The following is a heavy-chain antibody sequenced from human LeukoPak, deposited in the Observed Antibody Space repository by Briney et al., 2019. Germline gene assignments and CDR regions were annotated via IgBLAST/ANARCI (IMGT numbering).Heavy chain of an antibody. CDR3: AREGWFGELLSYYFDY. CDR2: INPSGGST. Sequence: GASVKVSCKASGYTFTSYYMHWVRQAPGQGLEWMGIINPSGGSTSYAQKFQGRVTMTRDASTSTVYMELSSLRSEGTAVYYCAREGWFGELLSYYFDYWGQGTLVTVSS. D-gene: IGHD3-10*01. CDR1: GYTFTSYY. J-gene: IGHJ4*02. V-gene: IGHV1-46*01.